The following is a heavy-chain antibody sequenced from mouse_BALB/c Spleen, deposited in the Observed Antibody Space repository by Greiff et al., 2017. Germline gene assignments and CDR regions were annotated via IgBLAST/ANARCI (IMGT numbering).Heavy chain of an antibody. J-gene: IGHJ4*01. CDR1: GYTFTSYV. V-gene: IGHV1-14*01. Sequence: QLQESGPELVKPGASVKMSCKASGYTFTSYVMHWVKQKPGQGLEWIGYINPYNDGTKYNEKFKGKATLTSDKSSSTAYMELSSLTSEDSAVYYCARDGNYQRYYAMDYWGQGTSVTVSS. D-gene: IGHD2-1*01. CDR3: ARDGNYQRYYAMDY. CDR2: INPYNDGT.